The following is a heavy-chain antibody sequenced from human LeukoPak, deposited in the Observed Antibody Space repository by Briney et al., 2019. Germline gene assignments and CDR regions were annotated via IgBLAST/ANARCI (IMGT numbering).Heavy chain of an antibody. CDR3: AKPKNPIVVVPAAFDY. Sequence: GGSLRLSCTASGFTFSNAWMSWVRQAPGKGLEWVGRIKSKTDGGTIDYAAPVKGRFTISRDDSKHTLYLQMNSLKTEDTAVYYCAKPKNPIVVVPAAFDYWGQGTLVTVSS. CDR2: IKSKTDGGTI. CDR1: GFTFSNAW. V-gene: IGHV3-15*01. D-gene: IGHD2-2*01. J-gene: IGHJ4*02.